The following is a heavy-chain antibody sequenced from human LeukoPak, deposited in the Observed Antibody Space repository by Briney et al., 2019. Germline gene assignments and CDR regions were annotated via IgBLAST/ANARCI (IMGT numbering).Heavy chain of an antibody. D-gene: IGHD2-2*01. CDR3: ARAVGHCSTTSCYAWLDP. J-gene: IGHJ5*02. CDR2: TTFGSTYI. CDR1: GFTFSSYS. V-gene: IGHV3-21*01. Sequence: GGSLRLSCAASGFTFSSYSMSWVRQAPGKGLEWVSSTTFGSTYIYYADSVKGRFTISRDNAKNSLYLQLNSLRAEDTAVYYCARAVGHCSTTSCYAWLDPWGQGTLVTVSS.